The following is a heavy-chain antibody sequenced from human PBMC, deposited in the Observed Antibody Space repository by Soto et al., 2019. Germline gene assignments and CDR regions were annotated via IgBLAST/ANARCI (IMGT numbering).Heavy chain of an antibody. D-gene: IGHD5-12*01. CDR2: IYSDGST. CDR1: GFPVNSNY. V-gene: IGHV3-53*01. CDR3: NGYYSGIMRGSMDV. J-gene: IGHJ6*02. Sequence: EVQLVESGGGLIQPGGSLRLSCAASGFPVNSNYMNWVRQAPGKGLEWVSVIYSDGSTNYADSVKGRFTISRDNSKNTLYLQMNSLRVEDTAVYYCNGYYSGIMRGSMDVWGQGTTVTVSS.